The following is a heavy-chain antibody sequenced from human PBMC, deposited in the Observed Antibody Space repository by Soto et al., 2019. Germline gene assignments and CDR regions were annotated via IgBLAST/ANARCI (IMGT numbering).Heavy chain of an antibody. D-gene: IGHD4-17*01. V-gene: IGHV3-7*01. CDR2: IKQDGSQK. CDR1: GFTLSSYW. CDR3: MTSVTTHDY. J-gene: IGHJ4*02. Sequence: EVQLVESGGGLVQPGGSLRLSCAASGFTLSSYWMNWVRLAPGKGLEWVANIKQDGSQKNYVDSVKGRFTISRDNAKNSLYLQMSSLRAEDTAVYYCMTSVTTHDYWGQGALVTGSS.